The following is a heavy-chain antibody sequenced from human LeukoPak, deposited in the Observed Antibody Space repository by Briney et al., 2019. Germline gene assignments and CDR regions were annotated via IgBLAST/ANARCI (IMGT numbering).Heavy chain of an antibody. D-gene: IGHD1-26*01. Sequence: VASVKVSCKASGGTFSSYAISWVRQAPGQGLEWMGRIIPILGIANYAQKFQGRVTITADKSTSTAYMELSSLRSEDTAVYYCARNEGTSGSYYGVFDYWGQGTLVTASS. J-gene: IGHJ4*02. CDR1: GGTFSSYA. CDR2: IIPILGIA. CDR3: ARNEGTSGSYYGVFDY. V-gene: IGHV1-69*04.